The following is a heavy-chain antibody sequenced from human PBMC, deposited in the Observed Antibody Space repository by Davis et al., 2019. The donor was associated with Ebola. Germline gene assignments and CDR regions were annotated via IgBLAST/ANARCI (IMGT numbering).Heavy chain of an antibody. J-gene: IGHJ5*02. Sequence: GGSLRLSCAASGFTFSSYGLHWVRQAPGKGLEWVSIISYDGSEKYYADSVKGRFTISRDNSKNTLYLQMNSLRAEDTAVYYCARESGIVPAVIGDWFDPWGQGTLVTVSS. CDR2: ISYDGSEK. CDR1: GFTFSSYG. CDR3: ARESGIVPAVIGDWFDP. D-gene: IGHD2-2*01. V-gene: IGHV3-30-3*01.